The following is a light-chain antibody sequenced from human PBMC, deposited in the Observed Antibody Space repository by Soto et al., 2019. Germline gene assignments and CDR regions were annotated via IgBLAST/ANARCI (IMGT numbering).Light chain of an antibody. V-gene: IGKV1-5*01. J-gene: IGKJ5*01. CDR2: DAS. Sequence: DFQMTQSPSTLSASVGDKVTMTCRASQSIGSWLAWYQQKPGKAPKVLIYDASSLESGVPSRFSGSGSGTEITRTDSSLHADDFSTYYCQKYKSYFGQGTRLEIK. CDR1: QSIGSW. CDR3: QKYKSY.